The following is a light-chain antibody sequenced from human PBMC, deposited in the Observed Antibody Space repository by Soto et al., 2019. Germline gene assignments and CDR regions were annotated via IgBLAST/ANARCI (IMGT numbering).Light chain of an antibody. CDR1: QSISNY. CDR2: AAF. J-gene: IGKJ1*01. CDR3: QQSYSTPRT. Sequence: DIQMTQSPTSLSASVGDRVTIACRTSQSISNYLNWYQQKPGKAPKLLIYAAFSLQSGVPSRFSGSGSGTEFTLTISSLQAEDFATYYCQQSYSTPRTFGQGTNVEIK. V-gene: IGKV1-39*01.